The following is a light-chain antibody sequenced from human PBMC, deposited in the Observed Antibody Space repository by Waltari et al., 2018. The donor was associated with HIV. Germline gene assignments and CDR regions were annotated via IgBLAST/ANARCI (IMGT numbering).Light chain of an antibody. V-gene: IGLV1-47*01. Sequence: QSVLTQPPSVSAAPGQKITISCSGSSSNLGNNYVSWYQQLPGAAPKVFIYDNNQRPSGVPDRFSGSKSGTSASLAISGLRSEDEADYYCAAWDDSLSGWVFGGGTKLTVL. CDR1: SSNLGNNY. CDR2: DNN. CDR3: AAWDDSLSGWV. J-gene: IGLJ3*02.